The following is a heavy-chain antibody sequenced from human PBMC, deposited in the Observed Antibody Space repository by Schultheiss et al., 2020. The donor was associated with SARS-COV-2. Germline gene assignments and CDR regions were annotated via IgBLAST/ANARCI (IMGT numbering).Heavy chain of an antibody. V-gene: IGHV3-9*01. CDR3: AKEIAARPNYFDY. Sequence: GGSLRLSCAGSGIIFDDYAMHWVRQAPGKGLEWVSGISWNSGSIGYADSVKGRFTISRDNAKNSLYLQMNSLRAEDTALYYCAKEIAARPNYFDYWGQGTLVTVSS. CDR2: ISWNSGSI. J-gene: IGHJ4*02. CDR1: GIIFDDYA. D-gene: IGHD6-6*01.